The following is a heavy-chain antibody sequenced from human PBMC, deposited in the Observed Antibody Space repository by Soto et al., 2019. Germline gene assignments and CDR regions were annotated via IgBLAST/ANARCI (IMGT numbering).Heavy chain of an antibody. CDR1: GGSISSSSYY. CDR3: ARMAVSDRGVTTLDY. V-gene: IGHV4-39*01. Sequence: SETLSLTCTVSGGSISSSSYYWGWIRQPPGKGLEWIGSIYYSGSTYYNPSLKSRVTISVDTSKNQFSLKLSSVAAADTAVYYCARMAVSDRGVTTLDYWGQGTLVTVSS. J-gene: IGHJ4*02. D-gene: IGHD4-17*01. CDR2: IYYSGST.